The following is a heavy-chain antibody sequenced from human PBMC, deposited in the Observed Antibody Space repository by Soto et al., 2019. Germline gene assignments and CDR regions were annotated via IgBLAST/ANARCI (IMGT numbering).Heavy chain of an antibody. Sequence: DVQLVESGGGLVQPGGSLRLSCAASGFTFSNSWMHWVRQVSGKGLEWVSRINADGTSTSYADSVKGRLTISRDNAKNTLYLHVHSLRAEDTAVYYCVKVLARGVGVPRFYFDSWGQGALVTVSS. V-gene: IGHV3-74*01. CDR2: INADGTST. D-gene: IGHD2-2*01. J-gene: IGHJ4*02. CDR1: GFTFSNSW. CDR3: VKVLARGVGVPRFYFDS.